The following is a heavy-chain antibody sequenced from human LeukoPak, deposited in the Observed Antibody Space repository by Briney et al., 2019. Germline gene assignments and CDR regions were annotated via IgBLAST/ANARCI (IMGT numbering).Heavy chain of an antibody. CDR1: GGSIGSYY. Sequence: SETLSLTCTVSGGSIGSYYWSWIRQPPGKGLEWIGYIYHSGSTYYNPSLKSRVTISVDRSKNQFSLKLSSVTAADTAVYYCARDTRSGDYGGVWGQGTLVTVSS. CDR2: IYHSGST. D-gene: IGHD4-17*01. V-gene: IGHV4-59*12. CDR3: ARDTRSGDYGGV. J-gene: IGHJ4*02.